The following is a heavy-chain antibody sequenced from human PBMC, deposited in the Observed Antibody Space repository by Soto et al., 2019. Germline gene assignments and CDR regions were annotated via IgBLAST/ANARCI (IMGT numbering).Heavy chain of an antibody. J-gene: IGHJ5*01. CDR1: GGTFSSYT. D-gene: IGHD6-19*01. V-gene: IGHV1-69*02. CDR3: ARGNGWGWLVQEAINLFDS. CDR2: IIPILGIA. Sequence: SVKVSCKASGGTFSSYTISWVRQAPGQGLEWMGRIIPILGIANYAQKFQGRVTITADKSTSTAYMELSSLRSEDTAVYYCARGNGWGWLVQEAINLFDSSGQGSLVTVSS.